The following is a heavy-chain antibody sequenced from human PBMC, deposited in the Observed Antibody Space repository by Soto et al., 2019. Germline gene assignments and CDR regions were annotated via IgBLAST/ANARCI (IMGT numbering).Heavy chain of an antibody. CDR3: ARGVPYGSGRGGLDV. Sequence: QVQLVQSGAEVKKPGASVKVSCRASGYTFINYGISWVRQAPGQGLEWMGWIIAYSGNTNYAEKLQGRVTMTADTSTNPAYMALRSLRSDDTAVYYCARGVPYGSGRGGLDVWGQGTTVTVSS. CDR1: GYTFINYG. D-gene: IGHD3-10*01. CDR2: IIAYSGNT. V-gene: IGHV1-18*01. J-gene: IGHJ6*02.